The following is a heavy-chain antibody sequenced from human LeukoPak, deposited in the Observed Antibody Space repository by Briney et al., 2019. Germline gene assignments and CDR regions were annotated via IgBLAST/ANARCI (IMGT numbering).Heavy chain of an antibody. CDR1: GYTFTSYA. Sequence: ASVKVSCKASGYTFTSYAMHWVRQAPGQRLEWMGWINAGNGNTKYSQEFQGRVTITRDTSASTAYMELSSLRSEDMAVYYCAREYSSGWLEGGYYDYWGQGTLVTVSS. CDR3: AREYSSGWLEGGYYDY. D-gene: IGHD6-19*01. V-gene: IGHV1-3*03. CDR2: INAGNGNT. J-gene: IGHJ4*02.